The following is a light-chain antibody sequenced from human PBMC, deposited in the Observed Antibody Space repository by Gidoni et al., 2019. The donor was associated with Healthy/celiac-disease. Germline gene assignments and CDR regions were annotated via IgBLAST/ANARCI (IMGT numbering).Light chain of an antibody. V-gene: IGLV2-14*01. CDR3: SSYTSNSSYV. CDR1: SSDVGGYNY. CDR2: DVS. Sequence: QSALTQPASVSGSPGQSITISCTGTSSDVGGYNYVSWYQQHPGKAPKLMIYDVSNRPSGVSKRFSGSKSGKTASLTISGLQAEDEADYFCSSYTSNSSYVFGTGTKVTVL. J-gene: IGLJ1*01.